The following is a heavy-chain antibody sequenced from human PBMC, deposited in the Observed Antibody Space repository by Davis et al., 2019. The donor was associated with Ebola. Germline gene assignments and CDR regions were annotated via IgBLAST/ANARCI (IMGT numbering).Heavy chain of an antibody. Sequence: ASVKVSCKASGYTFTSYAMHWVRQAPGQRLEWMGWINAGNGNTKYSQKFQGRVTITRDTSASSAYMELSRLRSDDTAVYYCARGGGSSKRTMGYWGQGTLVTVSS. CDR1: GYTFTSYA. CDR3: ARGGGSSKRTMGY. D-gene: IGHD1-26*01. CDR2: INAGNGNT. J-gene: IGHJ4*02. V-gene: IGHV1-3*01.